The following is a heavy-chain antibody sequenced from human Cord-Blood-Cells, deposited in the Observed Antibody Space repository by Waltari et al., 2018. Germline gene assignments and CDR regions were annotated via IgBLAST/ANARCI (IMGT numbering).Heavy chain of an antibody. CDR3: AKVVLLWFRESELDY. Sequence: ELQLLESGGGSVQPGGSLRLSCAASGFTFSSSAMRWVRQAPAKGLEWVSAISGSGGSTYYADSVKGRFTISRDKSKNTLYLQMNSLRAEDTAVYYCAKVVLLWFRESELDYWGQGTLVTVSS. CDR2: ISGSGGST. CDR1: GFTFSSSA. V-gene: IGHV3-23*01. J-gene: IGHJ4*02. D-gene: IGHD3-10*01.